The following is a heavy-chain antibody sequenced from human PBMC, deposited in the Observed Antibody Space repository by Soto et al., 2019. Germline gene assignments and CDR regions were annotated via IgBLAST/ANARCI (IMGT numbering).Heavy chain of an antibody. D-gene: IGHD3-22*01. V-gene: IGHV3-66*01. CDR2: ISSGGST. CDR1: GFTVSSNF. J-gene: IGHJ3*02. Sequence: HPGGSLRLSFAASGFTVSSNFMSWVRQAPGKGLDWVSLISSGGSTYYADSVKGRFTISRDNAKNSLYLQMNSLRAEDTAVYYCARDYYDSSGYLAAFDIWGQGTMVTVSS. CDR3: ARDYYDSSGYLAAFDI.